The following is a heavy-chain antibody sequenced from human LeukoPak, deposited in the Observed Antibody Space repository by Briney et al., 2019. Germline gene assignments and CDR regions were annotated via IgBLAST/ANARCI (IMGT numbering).Heavy chain of an antibody. CDR2: IITRINSSTK. CDR3: SRDGGEGGNSAFDI. V-gene: IGHV3-72*01. D-gene: IGHD4-23*01. Sequence: GALLLSCPASGFLFSDYIMDWVRQAPGKGLEWVGRIITRINSSTKEYAASVKGRFTISRDDSKNSMYLHMNSLKTEDTAVYHCSRDGGEGGNSAFDIWGQGTMVTVSS. CDR1: GFLFSDYI. J-gene: IGHJ3*02.